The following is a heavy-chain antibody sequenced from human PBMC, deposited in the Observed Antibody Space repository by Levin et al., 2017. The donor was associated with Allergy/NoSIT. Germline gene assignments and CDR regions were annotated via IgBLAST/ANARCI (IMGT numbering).Heavy chain of an antibody. CDR2: ISDDGSSE. J-gene: IGHJ4*02. CDR1: GFTFSNYA. CDR3: VREIAEEGT. Sequence: GGSLRLSCAASGFTFSNYAMHWVRQAPGKGVEWVGVISDDGSSEFYIDSVKGRFTISRDNSKNRLSLQMASLRAEDTALYYCVREIAEEGTWGQGTLVIVSS. V-gene: IGHV3-30-3*01. D-gene: IGHD1-1*01.